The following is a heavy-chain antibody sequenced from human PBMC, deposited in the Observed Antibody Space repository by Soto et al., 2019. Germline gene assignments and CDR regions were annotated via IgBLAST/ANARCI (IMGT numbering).Heavy chain of an antibody. CDR3: ARATDTAMPTGFDY. V-gene: IGHV4-34*01. CDR1: GGSFSGYY. Sequence: PSETLSLICAVYGGSFSGYYWSWIRQPPGKGLEWIGEINHSGSTNYNPSLKSRVTISVDTSKNQFSLKLSSVTAADTAVYYCARATDTAMPTGFDYWGQGTLVTVSS. CDR2: INHSGST. J-gene: IGHJ4*02. D-gene: IGHD5-18*01.